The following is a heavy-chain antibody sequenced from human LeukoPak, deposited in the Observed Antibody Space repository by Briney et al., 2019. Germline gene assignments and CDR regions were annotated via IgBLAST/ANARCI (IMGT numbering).Heavy chain of an antibody. CDR3: ARTAARLTYYFDY. J-gene: IGHJ4*02. D-gene: IGHD6-6*01. CDR2: ISSSGNTI. Sequence: PGGSLRLSCAASGFTFSDYYMSWIRQAPGKGLECVSYISSSGNTIYYADSVKGRFTISRDNSKNTLYLQMNSLRAEDTAVYYCARTAARLTYYFDYWGQGTLVTVSS. V-gene: IGHV3-11*04. CDR1: GFTFSDYY.